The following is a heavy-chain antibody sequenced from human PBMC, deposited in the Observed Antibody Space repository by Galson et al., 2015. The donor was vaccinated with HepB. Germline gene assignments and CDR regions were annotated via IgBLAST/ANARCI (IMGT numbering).Heavy chain of an antibody. J-gene: IGHJ3*01. CDR2: IAKDGRKI. CDR1: GFIFSDYA. V-gene: IGHV3-30*02. D-gene: IGHD4/OR15-4a*01. CDR3: ATVGWVLTPGFDL. Sequence: SLRLSCAASGFIFSDYAMHWVRQAPGKGLEWMANIAKDGRKIYNADWGRFTISRDNSKNTLFLQVNSLKTEDTAKYYCATVGWVLTPGFDLWGQGTMVTVSS.